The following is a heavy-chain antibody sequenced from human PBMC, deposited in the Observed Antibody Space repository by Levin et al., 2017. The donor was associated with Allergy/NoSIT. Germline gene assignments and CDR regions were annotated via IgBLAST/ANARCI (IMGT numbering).Heavy chain of an antibody. J-gene: IGHJ3*02. CDR3: ARLGELSLSDAFDI. CDR2: IYPGDSDT. V-gene: IGHV5-51*01. D-gene: IGHD3-16*02. CDR1: GYSFTSYW. Sequence: GGSLRLSCKGSGYSFTSYWIGWVRQMPGKGLEWMGIIYPGDSDTRYSPSFQGQVTISADKSISTAYLQWSSLKASDTAMYYCARLGELSLSDAFDIWGQGTMVTVSS.